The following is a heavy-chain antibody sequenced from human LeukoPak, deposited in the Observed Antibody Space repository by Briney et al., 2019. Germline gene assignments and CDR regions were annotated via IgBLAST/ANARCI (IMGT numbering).Heavy chain of an antibody. Sequence: ASVKVSCKASGYSFSNYAIAWVRQAPGQGLEWMGWISVYNGNTNYAQKFQGRVSMTTDTSTSTASMELRRLRFDDTAVYYCARDIYSYGYFDYWGQGTLVTVSS. V-gene: IGHV1-18*01. J-gene: IGHJ4*02. CDR1: GYSFSNYA. CDR3: ARDIYSYGYFDY. D-gene: IGHD5-18*01. CDR2: ISVYNGNT.